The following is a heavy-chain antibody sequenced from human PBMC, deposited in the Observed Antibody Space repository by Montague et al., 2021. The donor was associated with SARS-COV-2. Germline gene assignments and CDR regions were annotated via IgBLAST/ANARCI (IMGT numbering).Heavy chain of an antibody. CDR2: INHSGST. V-gene: IGHV4-34*01. CDR3: ARTLHDYIWGSYRSPCWFDP. CDR1: GGSFSGYY. D-gene: IGHD3-16*02. Sequence: SETLSLTCAVYGGSFSGYYWSWIRQPPGKGLEWIGEINHSGSTNYNPSLKSRVTISVDTSKNQFSLKLSSVTAADTAVYYCARTLHDYIWGSYRSPCWFDPWGQGTLVTVSS. J-gene: IGHJ5*02.